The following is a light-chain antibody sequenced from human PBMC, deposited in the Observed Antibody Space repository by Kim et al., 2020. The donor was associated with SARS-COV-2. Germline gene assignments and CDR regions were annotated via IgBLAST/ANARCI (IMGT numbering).Light chain of an antibody. Sequence: SAAVGDRRTITCRASQDIRNDLGWYQQRPGKAPRLLIFAATALQSRVPSRFSGSGSGTEFILTINSLQPEDFATYFCQQDHNYPRTFGQGTTVEI. V-gene: IGKV1-6*01. CDR2: AAT. CDR3: QQDHNYPRT. J-gene: IGKJ1*01. CDR1: QDIRND.